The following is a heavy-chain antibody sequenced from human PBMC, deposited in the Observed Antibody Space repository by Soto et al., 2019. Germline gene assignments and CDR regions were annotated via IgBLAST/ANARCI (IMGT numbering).Heavy chain of an antibody. J-gene: IGHJ6*02. D-gene: IGHD5-18*01. V-gene: IGHV3-53*01. CDR1: GVAVNSNY. CDR3: VRDRIGGKSYGLAHYYYGMDV. Sequence: GGSLRLSCAASGVAVNSNYMSWVRQAPGKGLEWVSIIYIGDNTYYADSVKGRFTISRDSAKNTLYLQMNSLRVEDTAVYYCVRDRIGGKSYGLAHYYYGMDVWGQGTTVTVSS. CDR2: IYIGDNT.